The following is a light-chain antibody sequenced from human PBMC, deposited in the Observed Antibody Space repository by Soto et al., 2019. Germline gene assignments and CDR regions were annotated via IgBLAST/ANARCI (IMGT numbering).Light chain of an antibody. CDR3: HQQYNFHPT. J-gene: IGKJ3*01. CDR2: DAS. Sequence: DIHMPQPPSSLSASIGDRVSFTCQASQDISKFLNWYQHIPGKVPNLLIYDASRLKSGVPSRCCGSGADTELSLTIISRLHDDDSAYFCHQQYNFHPTFGPGTKVDIK. CDR1: QDISKF. V-gene: IGKV1-33*01.